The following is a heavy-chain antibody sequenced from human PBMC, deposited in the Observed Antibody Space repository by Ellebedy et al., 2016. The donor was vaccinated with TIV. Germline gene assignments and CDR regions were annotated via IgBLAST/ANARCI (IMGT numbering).Heavy chain of an antibody. CDR1: GFTFSNYN. D-gene: IGHD6-19*01. Sequence: GESLKISCAASGFTFSNYNMNWVRQAPGKGLEWLSSISGSSTYIYSADALKGRFTISRDNAKNSLFLQMHSLRAEETAVYYCARDMGYSSGWNYFDYWGLGTLVIVS. CDR3: ARDMGYSSGWNYFDY. V-gene: IGHV3-21*01. J-gene: IGHJ4*02. CDR2: ISGSSTYI.